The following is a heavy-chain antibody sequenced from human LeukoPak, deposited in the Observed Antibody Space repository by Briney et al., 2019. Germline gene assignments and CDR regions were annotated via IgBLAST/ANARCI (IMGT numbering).Heavy chain of an antibody. CDR2: ITRDGSST. J-gene: IGHJ5*02. V-gene: IGHV3-74*01. CDR1: GFTFSSSW. Sequence: GGSLRLSCAASGFTFSSSWMHWVRQAPGKGLVWVSRITRDGSSTTYADSVKGRFTTSRDNAKNSLYLQMNSLRAEDTALYYCAKSRSGYYRYNWFDPWGQGTLVTVSS. CDR3: AKSRSGYYRYNWFDP. D-gene: IGHD3-3*01.